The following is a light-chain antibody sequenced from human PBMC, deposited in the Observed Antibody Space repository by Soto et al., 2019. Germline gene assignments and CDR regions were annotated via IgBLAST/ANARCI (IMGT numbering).Light chain of an antibody. J-gene: IGLJ1*01. CDR2: EGS. V-gene: IGLV2-23*01. CDR3: CAYAGNPYV. CDR1: SSDVGGYNS. Sequence: QSVLTQPASVSGSPGQSIAISCTGNSSDVGGYNSVSWYQQHPGKAPKLMIYEGSKRPSGVSDRFSGSKSGNTASLTISGLQAEYEADYYCCAYAGNPYVFGTGTKLTVL.